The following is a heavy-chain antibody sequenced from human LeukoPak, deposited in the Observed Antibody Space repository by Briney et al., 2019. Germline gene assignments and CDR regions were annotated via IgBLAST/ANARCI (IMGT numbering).Heavy chain of an antibody. V-gene: IGHV3-7*01. Sequence: GGSLRLSCAASGFTFSSYWMSWVRQAPGKGLEWVANIKQDGSEKYYVDSVKGRFTISRDNAKNSLYLQMNSLRAEDTAVYYCARDKDWSYYFSGQNPDYWGQGTLVTVSS. J-gene: IGHJ4*02. CDR3: ARDKDWSYYFSGQNPDY. D-gene: IGHD1-26*01. CDR2: IKQDGSEK. CDR1: GFTFSSYW.